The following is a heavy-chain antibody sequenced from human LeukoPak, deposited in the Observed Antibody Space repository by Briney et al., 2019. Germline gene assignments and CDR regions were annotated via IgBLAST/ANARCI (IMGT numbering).Heavy chain of an antibody. V-gene: IGHV3-21*01. CDR1: GFNFGDNT. Sequence: PGGSLRLSCTASGFNFGDNTMHWVRQAPGKGLEWVSSISCRSTYINYTDSLKGRCTISRDNAGNSLHLQIDSLRDEDTAVYYCATTIFGVVTQSYWGQGTLLSVSS. CDR2: ISCRSTYI. J-gene: IGHJ4*02. D-gene: IGHD3-3*01. CDR3: ATTIFGVVTQSY.